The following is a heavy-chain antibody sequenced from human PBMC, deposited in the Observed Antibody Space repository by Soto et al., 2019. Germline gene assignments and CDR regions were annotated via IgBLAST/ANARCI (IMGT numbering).Heavy chain of an antibody. CDR3: ARRARPDFYYMDV. Sequence: EVQLAESGGGLAQPGGSLRLSCAASGFTLSGYAMDWVRQAPGKGLEYVSGISSNGVGTYYANSVQGRFTISRDKSKNTVYLHMGSMGPEDMAVYYCARRARPDFYYMDVWGKGPRSPSP. CDR1: GFTLSGYA. CDR2: ISSNGVGT. V-gene: IGHV3-64*01. J-gene: IGHJ6*03.